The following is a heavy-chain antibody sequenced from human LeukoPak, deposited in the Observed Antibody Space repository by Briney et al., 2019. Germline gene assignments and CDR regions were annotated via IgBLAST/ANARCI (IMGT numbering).Heavy chain of an antibody. CDR3: ARKDFSSGSFSY. Sequence: GGSLKLSCAVSGFPFTRFYMSWIRQAPGKGLEWISYIGLSGSPLDYADSVRGRFTISRDNAKNSLYLELNSLRAEDTAVYYCARKDFSSGSFSYWGQGTLVTVSS. V-gene: IGHV3-11*04. CDR2: IGLSGSPL. J-gene: IGHJ4*02. CDR1: GFPFTRFY. D-gene: IGHD3-22*01.